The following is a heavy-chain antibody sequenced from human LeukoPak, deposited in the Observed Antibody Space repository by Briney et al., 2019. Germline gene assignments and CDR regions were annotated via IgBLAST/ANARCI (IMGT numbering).Heavy chain of an antibody. CDR1: GFTFSSYA. D-gene: IGHD3-3*01. V-gene: IGHV3-23*01. CDR2: ISGSGGST. J-gene: IGHJ6*02. CDR3: AKGIGDFWSGYYSLYYYGMDV. Sequence: GGSLRRSCAASGFTFSSYAMSWVRQAPGKGLEWVSAISGSGGSTYYADSVKGRFTISRDNSKNTLYLQMNSLRAEDTAVYYCAKGIGDFWSGYYSLYYYGMDVWGQGTTVTVSS.